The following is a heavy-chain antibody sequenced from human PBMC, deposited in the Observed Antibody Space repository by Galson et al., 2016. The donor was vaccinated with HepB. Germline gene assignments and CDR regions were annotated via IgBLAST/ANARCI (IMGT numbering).Heavy chain of an antibody. CDR3: TKCRGYSSPGGVPGGPFDY. CDR2: ISYDGSSK. CDR1: GFTFSRYG. V-gene: IGHV3-30*19. D-gene: IGHD6-13*01. J-gene: IGHJ4*02. Sequence: SLRLSCAASGFTFSRYGMHWVRQAPGKGLEWVAVISYDGSSKYYADSVKGRFTISRDSSKNTLFLQMNSLRPEDTAVYYCTKCRGYSSPGGVPGGPFDYWGQGAQITVSS.